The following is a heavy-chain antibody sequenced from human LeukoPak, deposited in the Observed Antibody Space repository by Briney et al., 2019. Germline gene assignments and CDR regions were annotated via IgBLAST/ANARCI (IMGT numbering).Heavy chain of an antibody. CDR2: IHYSGTT. V-gene: IGHV4-39*01. D-gene: IGHD3-22*01. CDR3: ARGWHYDSSGYLDY. CDR1: GRSISSSNYY. Sequence: SETLSLTCTVSGRSISSSNYYWGWIRQPPGKGLEWIGSIHYSGTTYYNPSLKSRVTISVDTSKNQFSLKLSSVTAADTAVYYCARGWHYDSSGYLDYWGQGTLVTVSS. J-gene: IGHJ4*02.